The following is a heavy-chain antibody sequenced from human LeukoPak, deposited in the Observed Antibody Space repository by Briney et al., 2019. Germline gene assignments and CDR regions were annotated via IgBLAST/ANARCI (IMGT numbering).Heavy chain of an antibody. Sequence: GGSLRLSCAASGFTFDDYAKHWVRQAPGKGLEWVSGISWNSGSIGYADSVKGRFTISRDNAKNSLYLQMNSLRAEDTALYYCAKDIRGSSWQYFQHWGQGTLVTVSS. J-gene: IGHJ1*01. CDR3: AKDIRGSSWQYFQH. V-gene: IGHV3-9*01. CDR1: GFTFDDYA. D-gene: IGHD6-13*01. CDR2: ISWNSGSI.